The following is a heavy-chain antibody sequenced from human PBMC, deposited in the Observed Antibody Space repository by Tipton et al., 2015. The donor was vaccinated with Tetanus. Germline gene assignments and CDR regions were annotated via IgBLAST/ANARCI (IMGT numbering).Heavy chain of an antibody. J-gene: IGHJ4*02. CDR3: ARRYRPRRYSGDFTDY. V-gene: IGHV4-39*01. D-gene: IGHD4-17*01. CDR2: SYDGGTT. CDR1: GGSIGSGKFY. Sequence: TLSLTCTVSGGSIGSGKFYWGWIRQPPGKGLEWIGSSYDGGTTQSSPSLKSRVTIYVDSSTNQFSLRLNSVTAADTAVYFCARRYRPRRYSGDFTDYWGQGTLVTVSS.